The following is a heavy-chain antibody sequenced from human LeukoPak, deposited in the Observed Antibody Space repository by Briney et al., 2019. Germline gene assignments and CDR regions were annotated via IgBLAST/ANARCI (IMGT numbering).Heavy chain of an antibody. D-gene: IGHD4-17*01. CDR1: GFTFNNAW. J-gene: IGHJ4*02. V-gene: IGHV3-15*04. CDR2: IESKTDGGTT. CDR3: TTGINYGDYVTFDY. Sequence: GGSLRLSCAASGFTFNNAWMSWVRQAPGKGLEWVGRIESKTDGGTTDYAAPVKGRFTISRDDSKNMLYLQMSSLKTEDTAVYYCTTGINYGDYVTFDYWGQGTLVTVSS.